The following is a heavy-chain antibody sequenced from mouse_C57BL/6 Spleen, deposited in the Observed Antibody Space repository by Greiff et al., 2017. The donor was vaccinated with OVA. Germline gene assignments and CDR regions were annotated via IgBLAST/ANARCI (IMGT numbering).Heavy chain of an antibody. J-gene: IGHJ4*01. Sequence: VKVVESGPGLVQPSQSLSITCTVSGFSLTSYGVHWVRQSPGKGLEWLGVIWRGGSTDYNAAFMSRLSITKDNSKSQVFFKMNSLQADDTAIYYCANFIEDAMDYWGQGTSVTVSS. CDR2: IWRGGST. CDR1: GFSLTSYG. V-gene: IGHV2-5*01. CDR3: ANFIEDAMDY. D-gene: IGHD1-1*01.